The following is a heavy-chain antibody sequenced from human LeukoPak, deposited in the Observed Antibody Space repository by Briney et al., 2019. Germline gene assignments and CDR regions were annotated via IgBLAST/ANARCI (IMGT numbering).Heavy chain of an antibody. CDR2: ISYDGSNK. CDR1: GFTFSSYA. V-gene: IGHV3-30*18. CDR3: AKDPSDGVDV. Sequence: PGGSLRLSCAASGFTFSSYAMSWVRQAPGKGLEWVAVISYDGSNKYYADSVKGRFTISRDNSKNTLYLQMNSLRAEDTAVYYCAKDPSDGVDVWGQGTTVTVSS. J-gene: IGHJ6*02.